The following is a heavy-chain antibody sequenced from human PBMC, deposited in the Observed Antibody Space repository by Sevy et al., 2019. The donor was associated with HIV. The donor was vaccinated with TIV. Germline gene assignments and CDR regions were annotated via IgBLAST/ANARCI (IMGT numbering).Heavy chain of an antibody. V-gene: IGHV1-2*02. J-gene: IGHJ4*02. D-gene: IGHD5-18*01. CDR2: INPNSGGT. CDR1: GYTFTGYY. Sequence: ASVKVSCKASGYTFTGYYMHWVRQAPGQGLEWMGWINPNSGGTNYAQKFQGRVTMTRDTSISTAYMELSRLRSDDTTVYYCARGDTAMRRGYFDYWGQGTLVTVSS. CDR3: ARGDTAMRRGYFDY.